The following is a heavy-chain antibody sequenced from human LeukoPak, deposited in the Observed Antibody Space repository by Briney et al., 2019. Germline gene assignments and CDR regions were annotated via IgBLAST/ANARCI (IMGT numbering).Heavy chain of an antibody. CDR1: GFTFSSYA. J-gene: IGHJ4*02. CDR3: AKDIRRDSSSLDY. V-gene: IGHV3-23*01. CDR2: ISGSGGST. Sequence: GGSLRLSCAASGFTFSSYAMSWVRQAPGKGLEWVSSISGSGGSTYYADSVKGRFTISRDNSKNTLYLQMNSLRAEDTAVYYCAKDIRRDSSSLDYWGQGTLVTVSS. D-gene: IGHD3-3*02.